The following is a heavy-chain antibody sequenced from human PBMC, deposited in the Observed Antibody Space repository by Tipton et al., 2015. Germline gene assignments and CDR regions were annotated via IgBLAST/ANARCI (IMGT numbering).Heavy chain of an antibody. Sequence: TLSLTCSVSGGFVSSYYWGWIRQAAGKELAWIGRISTSVTTNFNPSLKSRVSMSLDTSKNEISLKLTSLIAADTAVYYCARVGVNYGLDVWGQGTTVTVS. CDR2: ISTSVTT. V-gene: IGHV4-4*07. CDR1: GGFVSSYY. J-gene: IGHJ6*02. CDR3: ARVGVNYGLDV.